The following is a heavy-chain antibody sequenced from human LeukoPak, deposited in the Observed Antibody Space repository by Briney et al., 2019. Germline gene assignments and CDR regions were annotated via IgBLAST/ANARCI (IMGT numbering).Heavy chain of an antibody. Sequence: TGGSLRLSCAASGFTFSSYSMNWVRQAPGKGLEWVSYISSSSSTIYYADSVKGRFTISRDNAKNSLYLQMNGLRAEDTAVYYCARDAYYYDSSQRGAFDIWGQGTMVTVSS. CDR1: GFTFSSYS. V-gene: IGHV3-48*01. J-gene: IGHJ3*02. D-gene: IGHD3-22*01. CDR2: ISSSSSTI. CDR3: ARDAYYYDSSQRGAFDI.